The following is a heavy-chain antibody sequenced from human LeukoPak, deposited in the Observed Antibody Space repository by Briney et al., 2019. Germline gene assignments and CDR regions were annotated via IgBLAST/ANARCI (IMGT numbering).Heavy chain of an antibody. CDR1: GGTFTNYA. J-gene: IGHJ4*02. D-gene: IGHD6-19*01. Sequence: ASVKVSCKASGGTFTNYAISWVRQVPGQGLEWMGRIIPILGKGNYAQKFQGRVTITADKSTSTTYMELSSLRSEDTAVYYCARDGAPEVGSGWYYFDSWGQGTLVTVSS. V-gene: IGHV1-69*04. CDR2: IIPILGKG. CDR3: ARDGAPEVGSGWYYFDS.